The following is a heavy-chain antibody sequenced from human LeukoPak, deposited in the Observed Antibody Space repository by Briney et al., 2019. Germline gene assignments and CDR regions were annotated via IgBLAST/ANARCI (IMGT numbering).Heavy chain of an antibody. CDR1: GYTFTSYW. CDR3: AFSMTTQKLQH. Sequence: GESLRVSCKGSGYTFTSYWITWVRQMPGKGLEWMGRIDPGDSYTNYSPSFQGHVTISADKSINTAYLQWSSLKASDTAMFYCAFSMTTQKLQHWGQGTLVTVSS. V-gene: IGHV5-10-1*01. D-gene: IGHD4-17*01. J-gene: IGHJ1*01. CDR2: IDPGDSYT.